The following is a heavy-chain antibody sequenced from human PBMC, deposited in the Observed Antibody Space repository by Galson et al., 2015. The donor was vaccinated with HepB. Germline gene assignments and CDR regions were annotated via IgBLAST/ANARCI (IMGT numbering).Heavy chain of an antibody. D-gene: IGHD3-10*01. CDR1: GFRFNSYG. CDR2: ISYDGTNK. Sequence: SLRLSCAASGFRFNSYGIHWVRQAPGRGLQWVAFISYDGTNKYYGDSVKGRFTISRDNSKTTLYLQMNGLRGEDTAVYYCAKYGLYFGSGTHSNAMDVWGQGTTVIVSS. V-gene: IGHV3-30*18. J-gene: IGHJ6*02. CDR3: AKYGLYFGSGTHSNAMDV.